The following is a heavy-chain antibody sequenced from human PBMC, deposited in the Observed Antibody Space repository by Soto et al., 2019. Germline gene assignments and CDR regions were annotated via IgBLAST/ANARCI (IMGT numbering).Heavy chain of an antibody. Sequence: QVQLVESGGGVVQPGRSLRLSCAASGFSFSSYGMHWVRQAPGKGLVRVAVIWYVGNKKYYADSVMGRFTISRDNSKNTLYLEMNSLRAEDTAVYYCARDYCSGGSCYFFGYWGQGTLVTVSS. CDR2: IWYVGNKK. D-gene: IGHD2-15*01. CDR3: ARDYCSGGSCYFFGY. J-gene: IGHJ4*02. V-gene: IGHV3-33*01. CDR1: GFSFSSYG.